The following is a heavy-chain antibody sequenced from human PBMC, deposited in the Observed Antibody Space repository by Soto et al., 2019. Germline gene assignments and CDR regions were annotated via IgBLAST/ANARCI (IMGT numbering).Heavy chain of an antibody. D-gene: IGHD6-13*01. CDR1: GGTFSSYA. CDR2: IIPIFGTA. J-gene: IGHJ6*02. CDR3: AVSGSSSRSYGMDV. V-gene: IGHV1-69*06. Sequence: SVKVSCKASGGTFSSYAISWVRQAPGQGLEWMGGIIPIFGTANYAQKFQGRVTITADKSTSTAYMELSSLRSEDTAVYYCAVSGSSSRSYGMDVWGQGTTVTAP.